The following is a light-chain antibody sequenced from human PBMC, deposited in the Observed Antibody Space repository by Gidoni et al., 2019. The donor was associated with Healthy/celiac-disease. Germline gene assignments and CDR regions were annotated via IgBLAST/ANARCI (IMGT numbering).Light chain of an antibody. CDR3: QQYYSYPWT. CDR2: AAP. CDR1: QGISSY. V-gene: IGKV1-8*01. Sequence: DPVSITCRASQGISSYLAWYQQKPGKAPKLLIYAAPTLQSGVPSRFSGSGSGTDFTLTISCLQSEDFATYYCQQYYSYPWTFGQGTKVEIK. J-gene: IGKJ1*01.